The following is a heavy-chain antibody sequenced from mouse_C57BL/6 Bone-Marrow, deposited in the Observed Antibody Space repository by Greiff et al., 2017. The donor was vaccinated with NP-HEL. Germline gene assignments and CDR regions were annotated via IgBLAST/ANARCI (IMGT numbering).Heavy chain of an antibody. V-gene: IGHV1-39*01. CDR2: INPNYGTT. Sequence: QLQQSGPELVKPGASVKISCKASGYSFTDYNMNWVKQSNGKSLEWIGVINPNYGTTSYNQKFKGKATLTVDQSSSTAYMQLNSLTSEDSAVYYCARPHYYGSSLYWYFDVWGTGTTVTVSS. CDR1: GYSFTDYN. D-gene: IGHD1-1*01. CDR3: ARPHYYGSSLYWYFDV. J-gene: IGHJ1*03.